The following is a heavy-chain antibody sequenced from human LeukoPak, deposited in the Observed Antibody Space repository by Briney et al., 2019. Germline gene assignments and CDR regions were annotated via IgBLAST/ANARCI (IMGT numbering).Heavy chain of an antibody. D-gene: IGHD2/OR15-2a*01. CDR3: AKITPPRGVIVPFDY. V-gene: IGHV3-66*01. J-gene: IGHJ4*02. CDR1: GFTVSSNY. CDR2: IYSGGST. Sequence: PGGSLRLSCVASGFTVSSNYMTWVRQAPGKGLEWVSVIYSGGSTYYADSVKGRFTISRDNSKNTLYLQMNSLRAEDTAVYYCAKITPPRGVIVPFDYWGQGTLVTVSS.